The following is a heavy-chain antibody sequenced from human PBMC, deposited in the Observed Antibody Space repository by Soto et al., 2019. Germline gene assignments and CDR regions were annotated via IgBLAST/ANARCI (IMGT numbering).Heavy chain of an antibody. J-gene: IGHJ6*03. CDR1: GFTFSSYE. CDR3: ARETDSNYGGVNYYYMDV. V-gene: IGHV3-48*03. CDR2: ISSSGSTI. D-gene: IGHD4-4*01. Sequence: GGSLRLSCAASGFTFSSYEMNWVRQAPGKGLEWVSYISSSGSTIYYADSVKGRFTISRDNAKNSLYLQMNSLRAEDTAVYYCARETDSNYGGVNYYYMDVWGKGTTVTVSS.